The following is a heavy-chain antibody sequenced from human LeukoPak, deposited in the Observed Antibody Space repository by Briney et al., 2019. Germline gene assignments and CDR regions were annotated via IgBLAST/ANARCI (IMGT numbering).Heavy chain of an antibody. CDR2: INPSGGST. CDR3: ARGYRITMVRGVINY. V-gene: IGHV1-46*01. Sequence: ASVKVSCKASGYTFTRYYMHWVRQAPGQGLEWMGIINPSGGSTSYAQKFQGRVTMTRDTSTSTVYMELSSLRSEDTAVYYCARGYRITMVRGVINYWGQGTLVTVSS. D-gene: IGHD3-10*01. CDR1: GYTFTRYY. J-gene: IGHJ4*02.